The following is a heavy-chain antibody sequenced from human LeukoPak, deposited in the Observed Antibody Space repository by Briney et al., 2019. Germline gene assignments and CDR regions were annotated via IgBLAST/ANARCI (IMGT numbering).Heavy chain of an antibody. J-gene: IGHJ5*02. V-gene: IGHV3-23*01. CDR3: ARSRITMVRGVGYNWFDP. CDR2: ISGSGGST. Sequence: GSLRLSCAASGFTFSSYAMSWVRQAPGKGLEWVSAISGSGGSTYYADSVKGRFTISRDNSKNALYLQMNSLRAEDTAVYYCARSRITMVRGVGYNWFDPWGQGTLVTVSS. D-gene: IGHD3-10*01. CDR1: GFTFSSYA.